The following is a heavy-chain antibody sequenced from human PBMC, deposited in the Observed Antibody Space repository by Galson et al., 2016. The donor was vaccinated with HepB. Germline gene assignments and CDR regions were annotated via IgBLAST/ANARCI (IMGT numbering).Heavy chain of an antibody. J-gene: IGHJ5*02. D-gene: IGHD6-19*01. V-gene: IGHV3-33*01. CDR3: ARDRTIQWLVPGRADYWFYP. CDR2: IWYDGSNK. Sequence: SLRLSCAASGFTFSSYGMHWVRQAPGKGLEWVAVIWYDGSNKYYADSVKGRFTISRDNSKNTLYLQMNSLRAEDTAVYYCARDRTIQWLVPGRADYWFYPWGQGTLVTVSS. CDR1: GFTFSSYG.